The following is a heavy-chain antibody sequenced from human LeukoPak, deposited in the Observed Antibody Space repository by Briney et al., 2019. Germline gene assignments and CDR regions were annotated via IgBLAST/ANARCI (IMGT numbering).Heavy chain of an antibody. CDR1: GFTFDDYA. D-gene: IGHD2-2*01. CDR2: ISGVGGTT. J-gene: IGHJ4*02. CDR3: ARSRGLPAAIDY. Sequence: GGSLRLSCAASGFTFDDYAMHWVRQTPGKGLEWVSYISGVGGTTYYADSVMGRFTISRDNSKNSLLLQMNSLRTEDTALYYCARSRGLPAAIDYWGQGTLVTVSS. V-gene: IGHV3-43*02.